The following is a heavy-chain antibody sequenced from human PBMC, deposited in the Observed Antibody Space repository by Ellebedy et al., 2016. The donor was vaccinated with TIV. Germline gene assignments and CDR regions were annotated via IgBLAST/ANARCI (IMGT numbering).Heavy chain of an antibody. D-gene: IGHD3-10*01. Sequence: MPSETLSLTCTVSGGSISSYYWSWIRQPPGKGLEWIGYIYYSGSTNYNPYLKSRVTISVDTSKNQFSLKLSSVTAADTAVYYCASSLTMLRGGMDVWGQGTTVTVSS. CDR1: GGSISSYY. V-gene: IGHV4-59*01. CDR3: ASSLTMLRGGMDV. CDR2: IYYSGST. J-gene: IGHJ6*02.